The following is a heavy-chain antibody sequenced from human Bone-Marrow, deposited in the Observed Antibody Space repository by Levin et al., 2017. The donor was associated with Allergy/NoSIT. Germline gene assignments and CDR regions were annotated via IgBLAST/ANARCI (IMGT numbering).Heavy chain of an antibody. CDR2: IYHSGGT. V-gene: IGHV4-39*02. Sequence: SETLSLTCTVSGGSVSSNTQYWGWIRQPPGKGLEWIGSIYHSGGTYYNPSLKSRVTVSVDTSKTHFSLKLSSVTPADTAIYYCVRDSYYHGMDVWGHGTTVTVSS. CDR3: VRDSYYHGMDV. CDR1: GGSVSSNTQY. J-gene: IGHJ6*02.